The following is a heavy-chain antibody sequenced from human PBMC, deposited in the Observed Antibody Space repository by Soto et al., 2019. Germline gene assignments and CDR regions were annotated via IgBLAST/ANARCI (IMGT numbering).Heavy chain of an antibody. CDR3: ARENNALPGGYFDY. J-gene: IGHJ4*02. Sequence: PSETLSLTCTVSGGSINDYYWSWIRQPPGRGLEWIGYIYNGGTTNYNPSLKSRVTISVDTSKNQFSLKLSSVTAADTAVYYCARENNALPGGYFDYWGQGTLVTVSS. CDR1: GGSINDYY. CDR2: IYNGGTT. V-gene: IGHV4-59*12. D-gene: IGHD3-10*01.